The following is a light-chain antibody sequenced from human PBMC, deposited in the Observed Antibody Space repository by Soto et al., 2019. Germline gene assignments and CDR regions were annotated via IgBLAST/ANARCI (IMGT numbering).Light chain of an antibody. V-gene: IGLV2-14*03. J-gene: IGLJ2*01. Sequence: QSALAQPASVSGSPGQSITIPCIGTTSDIGAYNYVSWYQQHPDKAPKLMIYDVTYRPSGVSSRFSGSKSGNTASLTISGLQDEDEADYFCSSYTSTNTVVFGGGTKLTVL. CDR3: SSYTSTNTVV. CDR1: TSDIGAYNY. CDR2: DVT.